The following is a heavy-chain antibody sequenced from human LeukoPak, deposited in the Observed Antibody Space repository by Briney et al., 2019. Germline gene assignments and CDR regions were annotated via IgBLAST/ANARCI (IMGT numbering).Heavy chain of an antibody. Sequence: SETLSLTCTVSGGSISSGGYYWSWIRQHPGKGLEWIGYIYYSGSTYYNPSLKSRVTISVDTSKNQFSLKLSSLTAADTAVYYCARSILPGYYFDYWAREPWSPSPQ. J-gene: IGHJ4*02. CDR1: GGSISSGGYY. CDR3: ARSILPGYYFDY. D-gene: IGHD3-9*01. CDR2: IYYSGST. V-gene: IGHV4-31*03.